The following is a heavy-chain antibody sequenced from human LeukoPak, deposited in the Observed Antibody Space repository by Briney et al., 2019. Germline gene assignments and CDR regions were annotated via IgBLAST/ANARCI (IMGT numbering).Heavy chain of an antibody. Sequence: PSETLSLTCTVSGGSVSSGSYYWSWIRQPPGKGLEWIGYIYYSGSTNYNPSLKSRVTISVDTSKNQFSLKLSSLTAADTAVYYCARDTGGGWNVDWGQGTLVTVSS. CDR2: IYYSGST. J-gene: IGHJ4*02. CDR3: ARDTGGGWNVD. CDR1: GGSVSSGSYY. V-gene: IGHV4-61*01. D-gene: IGHD1-1*01.